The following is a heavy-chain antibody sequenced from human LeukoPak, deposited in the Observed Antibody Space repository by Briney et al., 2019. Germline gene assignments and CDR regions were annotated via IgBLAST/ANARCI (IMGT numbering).Heavy chain of an antibody. CDR1: GYTFSIYG. D-gene: IGHD6-19*01. Sequence: ASVRVSCKASGYTFSIYGFSWVRQAPGQGLEWMGWINPNSGGTNYVQKFQGRVTMTRDTSISTVYMEVSRLRSDDTAVYYCARVRSSAWYYDAFDIWGQGTMVTVSS. CDR3: ARVRSSAWYYDAFDI. J-gene: IGHJ3*02. V-gene: IGHV1-2*02. CDR2: INPNSGGT.